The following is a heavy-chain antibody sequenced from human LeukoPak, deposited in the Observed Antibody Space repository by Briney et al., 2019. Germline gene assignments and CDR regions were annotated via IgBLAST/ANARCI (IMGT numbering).Heavy chain of an antibody. CDR2: INSDGSST. CDR1: GFTFDDYG. CDR3: ARGRDSSFYPYFDY. J-gene: IGHJ4*02. V-gene: IGHV3-74*01. Sequence: GGSLRLSCAASGFTFDDYGMSWVRQVPGKGLVWVSRINSDGSSTSYADSVKGRFTISRDNAKNTLYLQMNSLRAEDTAVYFCARGRDSSFYPYFDYWGQGTLVTVSS. D-gene: IGHD3-22*01.